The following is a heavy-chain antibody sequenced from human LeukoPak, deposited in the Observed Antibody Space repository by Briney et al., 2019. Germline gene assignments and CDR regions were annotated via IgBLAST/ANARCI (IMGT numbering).Heavy chain of an antibody. CDR2: INHSGST. D-gene: IGHD3-22*01. Sequence: PSQTLSLTCAVSGASITSGDYSWNWMRQPPGKGLEWIGEINHSGSTNYNPSLKSRVTISVDTSKNQFSLKLSSVTAADTAVYYCARVRYYYDSSGSSYFDYWGQGTLVTVSS. J-gene: IGHJ4*02. V-gene: IGHV4-30-2*01. CDR1: GASITSGDYS. CDR3: ARVRYYYDSSGSSYFDY.